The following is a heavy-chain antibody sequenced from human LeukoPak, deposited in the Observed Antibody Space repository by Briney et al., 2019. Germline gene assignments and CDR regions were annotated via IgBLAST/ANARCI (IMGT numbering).Heavy chain of an antibody. CDR3: ARVSSGDCSGGSCYSLLFYGMDV. D-gene: IGHD2-15*01. Sequence: GASVKVSCKASGYTFTSYDINWVRQATGQGLEWMGWMNPNSGNTGYAQKFQGRVTMTRNTSISTAYMELSSLRSEDTAVYYCARVSSGDCSGGSCYSLLFYGMDVWGQGTTVTVSS. J-gene: IGHJ6*02. V-gene: IGHV1-8*01. CDR1: GYTFTSYD. CDR2: MNPNSGNT.